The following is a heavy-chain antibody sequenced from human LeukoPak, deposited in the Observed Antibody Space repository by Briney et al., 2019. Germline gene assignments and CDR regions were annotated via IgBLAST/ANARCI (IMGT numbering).Heavy chain of an antibody. CDR2: ISSSSSYI. V-gene: IGHV3-21*01. CDR3: ARVIFEDIVVVVAAPYYFDY. Sequence: PGGSLRLSCAASGFTFSSYSMNWVRQAPGKGLEWVSSISSSSSYIYYADSVKGRFTISRDNAKNSLYLQMNSLRAEDTAVYYCARVIFEDIVVVVAAPYYFDYWGQGTLVTVSS. D-gene: IGHD2-15*01. J-gene: IGHJ4*02. CDR1: GFTFSSYS.